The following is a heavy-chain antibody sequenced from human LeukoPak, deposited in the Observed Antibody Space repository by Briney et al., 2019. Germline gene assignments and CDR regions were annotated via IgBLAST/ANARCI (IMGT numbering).Heavy chain of an antibody. J-gene: IGHJ5*02. CDR2: IYYSGST. CDR3: AREGLNMVRGIIPKEAWGWFDP. V-gene: IGHV4-59*12. D-gene: IGHD3-10*01. CDR1: GDSISSYY. Sequence: SETLSLTCTVSGDSISSYYWSWIRQPPGKGLEWIGYIYYSGSTSYNPSLKSRVTISVDTSKNQFSLKLSSVTAADTAVYYCAREGLNMVRGIIPKEAWGWFDPWGQGTLVTVSS.